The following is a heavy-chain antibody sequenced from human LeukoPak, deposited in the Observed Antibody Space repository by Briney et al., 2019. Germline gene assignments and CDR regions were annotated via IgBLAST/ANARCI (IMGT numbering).Heavy chain of an antibody. D-gene: IGHD1-26*01. CDR2: ISYDGSNK. Sequence: EPGGSLRLSRAASGFTFSSYAMHWVRQAPGKGLEWVAVISYDGSNKYYADSVKGRFTISRDNSKNTLYLQMNSLRAEDTAVYYCARESGSYYEGAFDIWGQGTMVTVSS. J-gene: IGHJ3*02. V-gene: IGHV3-30-3*01. CDR1: GFTFSSYA. CDR3: ARESGSYYEGAFDI.